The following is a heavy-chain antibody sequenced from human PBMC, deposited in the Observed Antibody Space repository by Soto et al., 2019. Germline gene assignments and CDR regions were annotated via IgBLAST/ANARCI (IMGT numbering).Heavy chain of an antibody. J-gene: IGHJ6*02. CDR2: IIPIFGTA. Sequence: SVKVSCKASGGTFSSYAISWVRQAPGQGLEWMGGIIPIFGTANYAQKFQGRVTITADESTSPAYMELSSLRSEDTAMYYCPRDRYSYDSSGYYDYYGMDVWRQGTTVTVSS. V-gene: IGHV1-69*13. CDR1: GGTFSSYA. D-gene: IGHD3-22*01. CDR3: PRDRYSYDSSGYYDYYGMDV.